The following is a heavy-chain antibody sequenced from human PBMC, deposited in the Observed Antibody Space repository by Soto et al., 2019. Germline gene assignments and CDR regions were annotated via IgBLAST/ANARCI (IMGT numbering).Heavy chain of an antibody. J-gene: IGHJ6*02. CDR3: AREPGPPRTDYYYYYGMDV. V-gene: IGHV4-30-4*01. D-gene: IGHD2-21*02. CDR2: IYYSGST. Sequence: SETLSLTSTVSGGSISSGDYYWRWIRQPPGKGLEWIGYIYYSGSTYYNPSLKSRVTISVDTSKNQFSLKLSSVTAADTAVYYCAREPGPPRTDYYYYYGMDVWGQGTTVTVSS. CDR1: GGSISSGDYY.